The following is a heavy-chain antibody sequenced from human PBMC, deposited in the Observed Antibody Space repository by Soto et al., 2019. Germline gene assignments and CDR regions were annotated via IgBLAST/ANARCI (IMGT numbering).Heavy chain of an antibody. Sequence: ASVKVSCKASGGTFSSYAISWVRQAPGQGLEWMGGIIPILGIANYAQKFQGRVTITADKSTSTAYMELSSLRSEDTAVYYCARGLPGSEYFDWLLYYYYGMDVWGQGTTVTVSS. J-gene: IGHJ6*02. V-gene: IGHV1-69*10. D-gene: IGHD3-9*01. CDR3: ARGLPGSEYFDWLLYYYYGMDV. CDR2: IIPILGIA. CDR1: GGTFSSYA.